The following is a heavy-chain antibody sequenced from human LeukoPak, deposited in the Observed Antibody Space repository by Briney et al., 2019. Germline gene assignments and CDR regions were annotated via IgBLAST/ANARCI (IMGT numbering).Heavy chain of an antibody. CDR2: IYTSGST. D-gene: IGHD1-7*01. CDR3: ARSPRHWNYYGEWGYYFDY. V-gene: IGHV4-4*07. Sequence: SETLSLTCTVSGGSISSYYWSWIRQPAGKGLEWIGRIYTSGSTNYNPSLKSRVTMSVDTSKNQFSLKLSSVTAADTAVYYCARSPRHWNYYGEWGYYFDYWGQGTLVTVSS. J-gene: IGHJ4*02. CDR1: GGSISSYY.